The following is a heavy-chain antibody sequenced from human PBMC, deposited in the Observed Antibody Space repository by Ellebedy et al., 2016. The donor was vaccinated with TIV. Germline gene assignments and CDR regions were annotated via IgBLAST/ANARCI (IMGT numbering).Heavy chain of an antibody. CDR3: AKTKGYSDAFDS. CDR1: GFTFSRNV. V-gene: IGHV3-23*01. D-gene: IGHD5-18*01. J-gene: IGHJ3*01. Sequence: GESLKISCAVSGFTFSRNVMNWVRQAPGKGLEWVSSISGNGGNIYDADSVKGRFTISRDNSKNTLYLQMNGLRAEDTAIYYCAKTKGYSDAFDSWGQGTMVTVS. CDR2: ISGNGGNI.